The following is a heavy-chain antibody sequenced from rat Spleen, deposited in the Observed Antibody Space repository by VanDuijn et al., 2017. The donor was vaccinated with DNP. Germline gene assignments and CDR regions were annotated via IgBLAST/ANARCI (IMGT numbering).Heavy chain of an antibody. CDR1: GFTFSNYY. V-gene: IGHV5-25*01. Sequence: EVQLVESGGGLVQPGRSLKLSCAASGFTFSNYYMAWVRQAPTKGLEWVASISPTGGSTYYPDSVKGRFTISRENANSTLYLQMDSLRSEDTATYYCARHGGIIRGIGVMDAWGQGASVTVSS. CDR3: ARHGGIIRGIGVMDA. D-gene: IGHD4-3*01. CDR2: ISPTGGST. J-gene: IGHJ4*01.